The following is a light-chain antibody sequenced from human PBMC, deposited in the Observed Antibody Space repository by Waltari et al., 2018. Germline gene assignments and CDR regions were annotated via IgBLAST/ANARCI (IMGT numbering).Light chain of an antibody. CDR2: AAS. J-gene: IGKJ1*01. CDR1: QSISSY. Sequence: DIQMTQSPSSLSASVGDRVTITCLASQSISSYLNWYQQKPGKAPKLLIYAASSLQSGVPSRFSGSGSGTDFTLNISSLQPEDFATYYCQQSYSTLWTFGQGTKVEIK. CDR3: QQSYSTLWT. V-gene: IGKV1-39*01.